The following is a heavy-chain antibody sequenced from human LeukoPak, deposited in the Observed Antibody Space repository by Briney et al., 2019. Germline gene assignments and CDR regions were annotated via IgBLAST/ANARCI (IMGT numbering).Heavy chain of an antibody. Sequence: GGSLRLSCAASGFTFSSYSMNWVRQAPGKGLEWVSSISSSSSYIYYADSVKGRFTISRDNAKNSLYLQMNSLRAEDTAVYYCARDDGYYDSSGYSMDVWGKGTTVTISS. D-gene: IGHD3-22*01. V-gene: IGHV3-21*01. CDR3: ARDDGYYDSSGYSMDV. J-gene: IGHJ6*03. CDR1: GFTFSSYS. CDR2: ISSSSSYI.